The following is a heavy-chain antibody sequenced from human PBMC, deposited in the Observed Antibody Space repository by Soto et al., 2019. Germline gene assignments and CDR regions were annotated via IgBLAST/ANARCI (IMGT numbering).Heavy chain of an antibody. J-gene: IGHJ4*02. V-gene: IGHV3-23*01. CDR2: ISVSGDTT. Sequence: GGSLRLSCSASGFPFSTYAMNWVRQAPGKGLEWVSTISVSGDTTYFADSVKGRFAVSRDNSENTIYLQMNSLRAEDTAIYYCATRHLPYCSGGTCNPFDFWGQGTLVTVSS. CDR3: ATRHLPYCSGGTCNPFDF. CDR1: GFPFSTYA. D-gene: IGHD2-15*01.